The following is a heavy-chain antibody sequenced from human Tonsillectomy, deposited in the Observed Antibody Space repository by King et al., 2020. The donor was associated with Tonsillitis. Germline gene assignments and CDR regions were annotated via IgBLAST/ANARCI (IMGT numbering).Heavy chain of an antibody. V-gene: IGHV4-39*01. Sequence: QLQESGPGVVKPSETLSLTCTVSGGSISSSDHYWAWIRQPPGKGLDWIGYMYYSGAIFYNPSLKSRVTISGGTSETRFSLKLSSETAADTAVYFCARSVSGSFDYWGQGALVTVSS. J-gene: IGHJ4*02. CDR2: MYYSGAI. CDR3: ARSVSGSFDY. D-gene: IGHD1-26*01. CDR1: GGSISSSDHY.